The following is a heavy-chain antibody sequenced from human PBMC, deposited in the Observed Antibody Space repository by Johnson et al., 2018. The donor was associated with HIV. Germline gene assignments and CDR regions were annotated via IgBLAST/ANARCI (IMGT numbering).Heavy chain of an antibody. CDR3: AKVLIVATGERAFDI. J-gene: IGHJ3*02. D-gene: IGHD5-12*01. CDR2: IKQDGSEK. V-gene: IGHV3-7*02. CDR1: GFPFSDYY. Sequence: VLLVESGGGLVQPGRSLILSCAASGFPFSDYYMSWVRQAPGKGLEWVANIKQDGSEKYYVDSVKGRFTISRDNAKNSLYLQMNSLRAEDTAVYYCAKVLIVATGERAFDIWGQGTMVTVSS.